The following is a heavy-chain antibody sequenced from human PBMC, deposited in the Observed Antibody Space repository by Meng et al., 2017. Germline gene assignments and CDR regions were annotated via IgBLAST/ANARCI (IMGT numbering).Heavy chain of an antibody. V-gene: IGHV2-5*02. CDR3: AHRRGDSREGWFDP. Sequence: QITLKESCPTLVQPTQTLTLTCTFSGFSLSTSGVGVGWIRQPPGKALEWLALIYWDDDKRYSPSLKSRLTITKDTSKNQVVLTMTNMDPVDTATYYCAHRRGDSREGWFDPWGQGTLVTVSS. J-gene: IGHJ5*02. CDR1: GFSLSTSGVG. CDR2: IYWDDDK. D-gene: IGHD2-21*02.